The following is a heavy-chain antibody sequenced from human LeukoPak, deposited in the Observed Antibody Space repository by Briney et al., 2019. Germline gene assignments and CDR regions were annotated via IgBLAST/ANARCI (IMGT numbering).Heavy chain of an antibody. CDR3: ARVGYSSSGNYYNDRGAFDY. V-gene: IGHV4-38-2*02. CDR2: IYHSGRT. J-gene: IGHJ4*02. CDR1: GYSISSGYY. D-gene: IGHD3-10*01. Sequence: SETLSLTCTVSGYSISSGYYWGWIRQPPGKGLEWIGSIYHSGRTYYNPSLKSRVTLSVEPSKNQFSMKLSSVTAADTAVYYCARVGYSSSGNYYNDRGAFDYWGQGTLVTVSS.